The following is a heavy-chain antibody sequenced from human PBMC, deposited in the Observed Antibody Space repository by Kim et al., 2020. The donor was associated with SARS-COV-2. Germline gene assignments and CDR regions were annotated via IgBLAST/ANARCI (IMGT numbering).Heavy chain of an antibody. CDR3: ARERRLYCDGSVGH. CDR2: ISKNGDSI. V-gene: IGHV3-23*01. D-gene: IGHD1-26*01. J-gene: IGHJ2*01. Sequence: GGSLRLSCAASGFTFNSYSMSWVRQAPGKGLEWVSGISKNGDSIYYADSAKGRFTISRDNSKNTLYLQMNSLRAEDTAVSYCARERRLYCDGSVGHWGCG. CDR1: GFTFNSYS.